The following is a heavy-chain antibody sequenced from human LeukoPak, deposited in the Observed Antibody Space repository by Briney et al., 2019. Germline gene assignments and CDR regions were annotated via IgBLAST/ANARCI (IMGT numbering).Heavy chain of an antibody. V-gene: IGHV3-21*01. J-gene: IGHJ4*03. CDR1: GFTFISYN. CDR3: ARDLGTSGYHCYFDF. Sequence: GGSLRLSCAASGFTFISYNMNWVRQAPGKGLEWVSSISSSSSYIYYADSVKGRFTISIDNAKNSLSLQMNSLRAGDTAVYYCARDLGTSGYHCYFDFWGQGTLVTVSS. CDR2: ISSSSSYI. D-gene: IGHD3-22*01.